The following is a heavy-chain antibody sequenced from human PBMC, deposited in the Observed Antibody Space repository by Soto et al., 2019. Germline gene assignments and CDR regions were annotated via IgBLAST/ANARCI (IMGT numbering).Heavy chain of an antibody. CDR3: ARSPRSSPYFDY. CDR1: GYSFGHFW. Sequence: GESLKISCKGSGYSFGHFWIGWVRQMPGKGLEWMGIIYPGDSDTRYSPSFHGKFTISADRSIGTAYLQWSSLEASDSAFYFCARSPRSSPYFDYWGQGALVTVSS. V-gene: IGHV5-51*01. J-gene: IGHJ4*02. CDR2: IYPGDSDT. D-gene: IGHD6-13*01.